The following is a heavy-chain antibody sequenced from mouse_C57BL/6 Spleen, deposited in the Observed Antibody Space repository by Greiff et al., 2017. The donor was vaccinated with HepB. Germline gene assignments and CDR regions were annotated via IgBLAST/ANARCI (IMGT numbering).Heavy chain of an antibody. J-gene: IGHJ2*01. Sequence: QVQLQQSGPELVKPGASVKISCKASGYAFSSSWMNWVKQRPGKGLEWIGRIYPGDGDTNYNGKFKGKATLTADKSSSTAYMQLSSLTSEDSAVYFCARQLRLRGGLDYWGQGTTLTVSS. CDR2: IYPGDGDT. D-gene: IGHD3-2*02. CDR1: GYAFSSSW. V-gene: IGHV1-82*01. CDR3: ARQLRLRGGLDY.